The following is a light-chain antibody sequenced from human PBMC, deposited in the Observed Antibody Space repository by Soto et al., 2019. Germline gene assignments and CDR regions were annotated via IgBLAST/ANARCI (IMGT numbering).Light chain of an antibody. Sequence: EIVLTQSPGTLSLSPGEGATLSCRASQSVSSSHLAWYQQKPGQAPRLLIYGASSRATGIPDRFSGSGSGTDFTLTISRLEPEDFAVYYCQQYGSSPLTFGGGTKVDIK. CDR3: QQYGSSPLT. J-gene: IGKJ4*01. CDR2: GAS. V-gene: IGKV3-20*01. CDR1: QSVSSSH.